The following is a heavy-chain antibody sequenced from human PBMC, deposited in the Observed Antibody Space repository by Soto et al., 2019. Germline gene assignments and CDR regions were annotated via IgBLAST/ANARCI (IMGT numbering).Heavy chain of an antibody. CDR1: GGSVSSYS. V-gene: IGHV4-59*08. D-gene: IGHD6-13*01. CDR3: ARFAAAGEGFYYYGMDV. J-gene: IGHJ6*02. Sequence: SETLSLTCTVSGGSVSSYSWSWIRLPPGKGLEWIGYIYYGGSTNYNPPLKSRVTISVDQSKNQFSLKLSSVTAADTAVYYCARFAAAGEGFYYYGMDVWGQGTTVTVSS. CDR2: IYYGGST.